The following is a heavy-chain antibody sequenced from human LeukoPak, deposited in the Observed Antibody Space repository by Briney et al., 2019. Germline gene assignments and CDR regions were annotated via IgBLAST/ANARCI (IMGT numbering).Heavy chain of an antibody. CDR3: ARDSTYYYYGMDV. CDR1: GGSIRSYY. V-gene: IGHV4-31*03. Sequence: SETLSLTCTVSGGSIRSYYWSWIRQHPGKGLEWIGYIYYSGSTYYNPSLKSRVTISVDTSKNQFSLKLSSVTAADTAVYYCARDSTYYYYGMDVWGQGTTVTVSS. J-gene: IGHJ6*02. CDR2: IYYSGST.